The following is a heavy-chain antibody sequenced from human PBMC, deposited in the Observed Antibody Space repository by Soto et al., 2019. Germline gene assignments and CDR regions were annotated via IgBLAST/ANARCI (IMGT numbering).Heavy chain of an antibody. CDR3: AMYGGNSVYFNY. CDR1: GGSISSGDHY. V-gene: IGHV4-30-4*01. Sequence: QVQLQESGPGLVKPSQTLSLTCTVSGGSISSGDHYRSWIRQPPGKGLEWIGYIYYSGSTYYNPSLKSRVTISVDTSKNQFSLKLSSVTAADTAVYHCAMYGGNSVYFNYSGQGTLVTVSS. CDR2: IYYSGST. D-gene: IGHD2-21*02. J-gene: IGHJ4*02.